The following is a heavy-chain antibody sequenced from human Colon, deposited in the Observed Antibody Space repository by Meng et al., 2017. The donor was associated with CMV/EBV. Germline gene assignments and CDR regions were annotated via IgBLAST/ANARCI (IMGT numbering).Heavy chain of an antibody. CDR2: ISTSGVTI. D-gene: IGHD3-10*01. Sequence: GESLKISCAASGFSFTDYYMTWIRQAPGKGLEWVAYISTSGVTIYYADSVRGRFTISRDNAKKSLYLQMNSLRAEDTAVYYCAREHISMVRGYGMDVRGQGTTVTVSS. V-gene: IGHV3-11*01. J-gene: IGHJ6*02. CDR1: GFSFTDYY. CDR3: AREHISMVRGYGMDV.